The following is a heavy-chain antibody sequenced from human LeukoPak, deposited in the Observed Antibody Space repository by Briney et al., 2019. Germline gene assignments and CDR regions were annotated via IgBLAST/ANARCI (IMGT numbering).Heavy chain of an antibody. CDR1: GFTFSSYS. J-gene: IGHJ4*02. Sequence: GGSLRLSCAASGFTFSSYSMKWVCQAPGHGPEWVSSIRSSSSYIYYADPVKGRFTISRDNAKNSLYLQMNSLIAEDTAVYYCARVGTYCSSTSCYPQTDYWGQGTLVTVSS. D-gene: IGHD2-2*01. CDR2: IRSSSSYI. CDR3: ARVGTYCSSTSCYPQTDY. V-gene: IGHV3-21*01.